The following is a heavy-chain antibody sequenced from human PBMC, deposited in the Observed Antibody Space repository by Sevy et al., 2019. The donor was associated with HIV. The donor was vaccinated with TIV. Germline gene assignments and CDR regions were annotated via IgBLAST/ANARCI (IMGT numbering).Heavy chain of an antibody. Sequence: GGSLRLSCAASGFTFSSYGMHWVRQAPGKGLEWVAVIWYDGSNKYYADSVKGRFTISRDNSKNTLYLQMNSLRAEDTAVYYCARGVGSSWYWDYYYGMDVWGQGTTVTVSS. CDR2: IWYDGSNK. CDR1: GFTFSSYG. CDR3: ARGVGSSWYWDYYYGMDV. D-gene: IGHD6-13*01. J-gene: IGHJ6*02. V-gene: IGHV3-33*01.